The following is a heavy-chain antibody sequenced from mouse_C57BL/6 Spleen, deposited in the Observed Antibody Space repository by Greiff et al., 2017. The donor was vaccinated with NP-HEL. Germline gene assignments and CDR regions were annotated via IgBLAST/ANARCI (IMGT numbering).Heavy chain of an antibody. CDR3: TRIYGSSPWFAY. J-gene: IGHJ3*01. Sequence: EVQLVESGEGLVKPGGSLKLSCAASGFTFSSYAMSWVRQTPEKRLEWVAYISSGGDYTYYADTVKGRFTISRDNARNTLYLQMSSLKSEDTAMYYCTRIYGSSPWFAYWGQGTLVTVSA. V-gene: IGHV5-9-1*02. CDR1: GFTFSSYA. CDR2: ISSGGDYT. D-gene: IGHD1-1*01.